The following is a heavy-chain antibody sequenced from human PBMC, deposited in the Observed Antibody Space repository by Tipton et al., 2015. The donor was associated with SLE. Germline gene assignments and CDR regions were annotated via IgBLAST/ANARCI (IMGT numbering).Heavy chain of an antibody. CDR1: GGSISSYY. CDR2: IYYNGST. V-gene: IGHV4-59*01. CDR3: ARGRGSAFDI. J-gene: IGHJ3*02. Sequence: TLSLTCTVSGGSISSYYWSWIRQPPGKGLEWIGYIYYNGSTNYNSSLKSRVTISVDTSKNQFSLKLSSVTAADTAVYYCARGRGSAFDIWGQGTMVTVSS.